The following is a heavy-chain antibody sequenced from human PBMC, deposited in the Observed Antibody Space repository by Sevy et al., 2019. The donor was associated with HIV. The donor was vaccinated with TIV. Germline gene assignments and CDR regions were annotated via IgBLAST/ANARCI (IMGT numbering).Heavy chain of an antibody. V-gene: IGHV3-30*18. CDR2: ISYAGSSK. Sequence: GGSLRLSCAASGFNFSSYGMHWVRQTPGKGLEWVAVISYAGSSKYYGDSVKGRFTISRDNSKNRLYLQINSLRAEDTAVYYCAKESGSYYDFWSGHDAFDIWGQGTMVTVSS. CDR1: GFNFSSYG. D-gene: IGHD3-3*01. J-gene: IGHJ3*02. CDR3: AKESGSYYDFWSGHDAFDI.